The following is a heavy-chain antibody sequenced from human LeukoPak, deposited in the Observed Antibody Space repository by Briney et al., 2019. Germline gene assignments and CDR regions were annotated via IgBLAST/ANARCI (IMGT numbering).Heavy chain of an antibody. CDR2: IYPGDSDT. CDR3: ARHVIFGYSGYDFYYYYYYMDV. Sequence: PGESLKISCKGSGYSFTSYWIGWVRQMPGKGLEWMGIIYPGDSDTRYSPSFQGQVTISADKSISTAYLQWSSLKASDTAMYYCARHVIFGYSGYDFYYYYYYMDVWGKGTTVTVSS. CDR1: GYSFTSYW. J-gene: IGHJ6*03. V-gene: IGHV5-51*01. D-gene: IGHD5-12*01.